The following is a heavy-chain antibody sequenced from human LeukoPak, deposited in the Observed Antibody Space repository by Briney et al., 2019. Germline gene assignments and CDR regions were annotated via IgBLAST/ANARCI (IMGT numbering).Heavy chain of an antibody. Sequence: SETLSLTCRVFGGSVLNHYWSWLRQSPGKGLEWIGYTYSNGRTNYNPSLKSRVNISVDTSKNQFSLKLSSVTAADTAVYYCARLPQSTNYYDSSGQTDGVSGGDYWGQGTLVTVSS. CDR1: GGSVLNHY. D-gene: IGHD3-22*01. CDR2: TYSNGRT. CDR3: ARLPQSTNYYDSSGQTDGVSGGDY. V-gene: IGHV4-59*02. J-gene: IGHJ4*02.